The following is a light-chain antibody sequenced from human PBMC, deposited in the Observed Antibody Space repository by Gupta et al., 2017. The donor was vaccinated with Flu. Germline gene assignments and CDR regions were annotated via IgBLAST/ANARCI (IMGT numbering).Light chain of an antibody. J-gene: IGKJ3*01. V-gene: IGKV3-11*01. Sequence: LSPGERATLSCRASQSVGSYLAWYQHKPGQAPRLLIYDASRRATGIPARFSGSGSGTDFTLTITSLEPEDFAVYYCQQRGRAFGPGTKVDIK. CDR3: QQRGRA. CDR2: DAS. CDR1: QSVGSY.